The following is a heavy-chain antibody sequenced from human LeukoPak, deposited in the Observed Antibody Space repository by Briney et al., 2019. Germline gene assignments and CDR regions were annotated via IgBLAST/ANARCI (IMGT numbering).Heavy chain of an antibody. Sequence: GGSLRLSCAASGFTFDDYAMSWVRHAPGKGLEWVSSINWNGGSTGYADSVKGRFTISRDNAKNSLYLQMNSLRAEDTAFYYCARGSDIVVVPASVDYWGQGTLVTVSS. V-gene: IGHV3-20*04. D-gene: IGHD2-2*01. CDR3: ARGSDIVVVPASVDY. CDR1: GFTFDDYA. J-gene: IGHJ4*02. CDR2: INWNGGST.